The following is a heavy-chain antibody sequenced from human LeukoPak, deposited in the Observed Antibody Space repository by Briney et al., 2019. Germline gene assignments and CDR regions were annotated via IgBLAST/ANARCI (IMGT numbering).Heavy chain of an antibody. J-gene: IGHJ4*02. CDR2: IYYSGST. CDR1: GDSISTSSYY. D-gene: IGHD3-16*02. CDR3: ARYDVWGSYRAFDY. Sequence: SETLSLTCSVSGDSISTSSYYWGWIRQPSGKGLEWIGTIYYSGSTYYNPSLKSRVTISVDTSKNQFSLKLSSVTAADTAVYYCARYDVWGSYRAFDYWGQGTLVTVSS. V-gene: IGHV4-39*07.